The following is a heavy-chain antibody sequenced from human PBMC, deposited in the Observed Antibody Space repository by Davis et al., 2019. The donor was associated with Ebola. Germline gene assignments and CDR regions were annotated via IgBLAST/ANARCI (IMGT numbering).Heavy chain of an antibody. CDR2: ISHTGDT. CDR1: SGSFSGYY. D-gene: IGHD4-17*01. J-gene: IGHJ5*02. CDR3: ARATTVPLNWFDP. Sequence: SETLSLTCAVYSGSFSGYYWSWIRQSPGKGLEWIGEISHTGDTNYNPSLKSRVTISVDTSKNQFSLKLSSVTAADTAVYYCARATTVPLNWFDPWGQGTLVTVSS. V-gene: IGHV4-34*01.